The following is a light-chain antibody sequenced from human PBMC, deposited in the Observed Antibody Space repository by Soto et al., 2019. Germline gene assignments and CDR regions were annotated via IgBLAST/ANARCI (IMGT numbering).Light chain of an antibody. CDR1: SSDVGGYNY. Sequence: QSVLTQPASVSGSPGQSITISCTGNSSDVGGYNYVSWYQQHPGKAPKLMIYEVSNRPSGVSNRFSGSKSGNTASLTISGLQAEDEADYYCSSYTSSSTWVFGGGPKLTVL. CDR2: EVS. V-gene: IGLV2-14*01. CDR3: SSYTSSSTWV. J-gene: IGLJ3*02.